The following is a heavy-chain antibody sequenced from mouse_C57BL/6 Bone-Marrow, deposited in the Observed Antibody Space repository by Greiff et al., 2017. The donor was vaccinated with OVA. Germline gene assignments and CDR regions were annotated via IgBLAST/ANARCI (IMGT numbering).Heavy chain of an antibody. D-gene: IGHD2-2*01. CDR2: IRSKSNNYAT. V-gene: IGHV10-1*01. J-gene: IGHJ1*03. Sequence: EVQLQQSGGGLVQPKGSLKLSCAASGFSFNTYAMNWVRQAPGKGLEWVARIRSKSNNYATYYADSVKDRFTISRDDSESMLYLQMNNLKTEDTAMYYCVRHGYDWYFDVWGTGTTVTVSS. CDR3: VRHGYDWYFDV. CDR1: GFSFNTYA.